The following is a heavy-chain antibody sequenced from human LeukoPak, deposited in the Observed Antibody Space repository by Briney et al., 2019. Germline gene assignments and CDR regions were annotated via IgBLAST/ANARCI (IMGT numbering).Heavy chain of an antibody. CDR3: AKEPSITIFGVGGVNDY. Sequence: GGSLRLSCAASGFTFSSYSMNWVRQAPGKGLEWVSSISSSSSYIYYADSVKGRFTISRDNSKNTLYLQMNSLRAEDTAVYYCAKEPSITIFGVGGVNDYWGQGTLVTVSS. D-gene: IGHD3-3*01. CDR1: GFTFSSYS. CDR2: ISSSSSYI. V-gene: IGHV3-21*04. J-gene: IGHJ4*02.